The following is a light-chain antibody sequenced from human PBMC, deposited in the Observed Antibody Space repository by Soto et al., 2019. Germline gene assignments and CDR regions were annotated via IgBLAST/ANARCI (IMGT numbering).Light chain of an antibody. CDR1: QGIRND. Sequence: IQMTKSPSSLSAYVGERVTIACRASQGIRNDLGWYQQKPGRAPKFLIYDASSLESGVPSRFSGSGSGTEFTLTISNLQPDDFATYYCQQYDNYPLTFGGGTKVAIK. CDR2: DAS. J-gene: IGKJ4*01. CDR3: QQYDNYPLT. V-gene: IGKV1-17*02.